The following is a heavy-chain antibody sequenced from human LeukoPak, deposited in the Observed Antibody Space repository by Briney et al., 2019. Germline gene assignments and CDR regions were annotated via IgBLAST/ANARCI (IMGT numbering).Heavy chain of an antibody. CDR2: ISYDGSNK. CDR3: ARDQSKQWLIHPQYYFDY. J-gene: IGHJ4*02. D-gene: IGHD6-19*01. CDR1: GFTFSSYG. V-gene: IGHV3-30*03. Sequence: GGSLRLSCAASGFTFSSYGMHWVRQAPGKGLEWVAVISYDGSNKYYADSVKGRFTISRDNSKNTLYLQMNSLRAEDTAVYYCARDQSKQWLIHPQYYFDYWGQGTLVTVSS.